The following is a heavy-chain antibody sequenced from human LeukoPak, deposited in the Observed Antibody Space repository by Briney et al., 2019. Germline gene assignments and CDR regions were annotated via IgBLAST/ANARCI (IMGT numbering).Heavy chain of an antibody. J-gene: IGHJ3*02. V-gene: IGHV1-46*01. D-gene: IGHD2-8*01. CDR1: GYTFTSYY. CDR2: INPSGGST. Sequence: GASMKVSCKASGYTFTSYYMHWVRQAPGQGLEWMGIINPSGGSTSYAQKFQGRVTMTRDTSTSTVYMELSSLRSEDTAVYYCAREGVRMAGPFAFDIWGQGTMVTVSS. CDR3: AREGVRMAGPFAFDI.